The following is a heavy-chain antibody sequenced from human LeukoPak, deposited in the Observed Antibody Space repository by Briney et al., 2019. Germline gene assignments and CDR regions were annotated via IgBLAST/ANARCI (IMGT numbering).Heavy chain of an antibody. D-gene: IGHD2-8*01. J-gene: IGHJ6*02. V-gene: IGHV4-31*03. CDR2: VYYSGTT. CDR1: GVSINSDAYY. CDR3: ARESVPICTMDCHYYGMDV. Sequence: SQTLSLACTVSGVSINSDAYYWTWIRQRPDMGLEWIGYVYYSGTTYYSPSLKSRLTMSVDTSKNHFSLKLNSVTAADTAIYYCARESVPICTMDCHYYGMDVWGPGTTVSVSS.